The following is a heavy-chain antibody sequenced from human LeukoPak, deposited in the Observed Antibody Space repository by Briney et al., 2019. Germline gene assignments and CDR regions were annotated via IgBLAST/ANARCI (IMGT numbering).Heavy chain of an antibody. J-gene: IGHJ3*02. CDR2: IYYSGST. D-gene: IGHD5-12*01. CDR1: GGSISSYY. CDR3: ARGAVATMTDAFDI. Sequence: PSETLSLTCTVSGGSISSYYWSWIRQPPGKGLECIGYIYYSGSTNYNPSLKSRVTISVDTSKNQFSLKLSSVTAADTAVYYCARGAVATMTDAFDIWGQGTMVTVPS. V-gene: IGHV4-59*01.